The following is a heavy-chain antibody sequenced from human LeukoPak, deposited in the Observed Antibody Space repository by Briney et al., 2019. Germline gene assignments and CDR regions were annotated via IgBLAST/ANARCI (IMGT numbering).Heavy chain of an antibody. V-gene: IGHV3-66*01. CDR3: ARDSTSEGYCSSTSCYSGAFDI. CDR2: IYSGGST. CDR1: GFTVSSNY. D-gene: IGHD2-2*01. J-gene: IGHJ3*02. Sequence: GGSLRLSCAASGFTVSSNYMSWVRQAPGKGLEWVSVIYSGGSTYYADSVKGRFTIPRDNSKNTLYLQMNSLRAEDTAVYYCARDSTSEGYCSSTSCYSGAFDIWGQGTMVTVSS.